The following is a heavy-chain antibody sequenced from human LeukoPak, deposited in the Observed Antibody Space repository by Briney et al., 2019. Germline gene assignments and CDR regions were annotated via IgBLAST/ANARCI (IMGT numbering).Heavy chain of an antibody. J-gene: IGHJ3*02. CDR2: IYYSGST. V-gene: IGHV4-39*01. D-gene: IGHD3-10*01. CDR3: ARLLFKSRHTYYYGSGSKLDAFDI. CDR1: GGSISSSSYY. Sequence: SETLSLTCTVSGGSISSSSYYWGWIRQPPGKGLEWIGSIYYSGSTYYNPSLKSRVTISVDTSKNQFSLKLSSMTAADTSVYYCARLLFKSRHTYYYGSGSKLDAFDIWGQGTMVTVSS.